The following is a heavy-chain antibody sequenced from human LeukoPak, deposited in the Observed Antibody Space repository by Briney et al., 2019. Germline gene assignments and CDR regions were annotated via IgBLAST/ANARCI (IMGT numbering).Heavy chain of an antibody. CDR2: INPNSGGT. D-gene: IGHD2-15*01. Sequence: ASVKVSCKASGYTFTGYYMHWVRQAAGQGLEWMGWINPNSGGTSFAQKFQGRVTMTRDTSISTAYMELSRLRSDDTGVYYCARVGFCSGGLCPYYFDSWGQGTLVTVSS. V-gene: IGHV1-2*02. J-gene: IGHJ4*02. CDR1: GYTFTGYY. CDR3: ARVGFCSGGLCPYYFDS.